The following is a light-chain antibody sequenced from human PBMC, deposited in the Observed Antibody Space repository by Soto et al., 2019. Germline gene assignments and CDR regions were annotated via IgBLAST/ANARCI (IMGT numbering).Light chain of an antibody. J-gene: IGKJ2*01. CDR2: GAS. CDR1: QSVSSN. Sequence: EIVMTKSPATLSVSPGERATLSCRASQSVSSNLAWYQQKPGQAPRLLIYGASTRATGIPARFSGSGSGTEFTPTISSLQSEDFAVYYCQQYNNWPPYTFGQGTKVDIK. V-gene: IGKV3-15*01. CDR3: QQYNNWPPYT.